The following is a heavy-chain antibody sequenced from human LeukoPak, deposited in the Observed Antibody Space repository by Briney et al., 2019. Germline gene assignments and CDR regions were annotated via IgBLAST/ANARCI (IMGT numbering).Heavy chain of an antibody. V-gene: IGHV4-38-2*01. D-gene: IGHD5-18*01. J-gene: IGHJ4*02. CDR3: ARGDLYNYGKPFDS. CDR2: IDQRGST. Sequence: SETLSLTCAVSGYSISSRYYWGWIRQPPGKGLEWIASIDQRGSTYYNPSLKSRVTISVDTSKNQFSLKLTSVTATDTAVYYCARGDLYNYGKPFDSWGQGTLVTVSS. CDR1: GYSISSRYY.